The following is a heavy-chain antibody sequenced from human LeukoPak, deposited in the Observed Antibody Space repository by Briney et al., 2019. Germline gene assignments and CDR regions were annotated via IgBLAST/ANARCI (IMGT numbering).Heavy chain of an antibody. V-gene: IGHV3-23*01. CDR2: IGSSGVDT. CDR3: VKHSGGVYGSSDC. D-gene: IGHD1-1*01. Sequence: GGSLRLSCAASGFTFSSYAMSWFRQAPGKGLEWVSTIGSSGVDTYYADSVKGRFTISKDSSKTTLQMNSLRAEDTALYYCVKHSGGVYGSSDCWGQGTLVTVSS. J-gene: IGHJ4*02. CDR1: GFTFSSYA.